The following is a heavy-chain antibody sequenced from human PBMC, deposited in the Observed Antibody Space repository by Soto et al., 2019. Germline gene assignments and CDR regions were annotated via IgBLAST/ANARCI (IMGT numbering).Heavy chain of an antibody. CDR3: AREYTAWPLAYGLDV. CDR1: GFTFSTYS. CDR2: ISSPSDI. D-gene: IGHD2-2*02. J-gene: IGHJ6*02. Sequence: PGGSLKLSCVGSGFTFSTYSINWVRHAPGKGLEWVSSISSPSDIYYADSVKGRFTISRDNAKNSVSLQMNSLRAEDTAVYYCAREYTAWPLAYGLDVWGQGTTVTVSS. V-gene: IGHV3-21*01.